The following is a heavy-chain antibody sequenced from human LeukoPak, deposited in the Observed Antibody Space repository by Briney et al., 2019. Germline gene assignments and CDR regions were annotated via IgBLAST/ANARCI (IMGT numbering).Heavy chain of an antibody. V-gene: IGHV1-69*13. D-gene: IGHD3-22*01. CDR2: IIPIYGRA. Sequence: SVKVSCKASGGTFGSYDFTFTSYAISWVRQAPGQGLEWMGGIIPIYGRATYPQKFQGRVTITADESTRTVTMQLSSLRSEDTAVYYCAGFFYDNSNDAFDIWGQGTVVTVS. J-gene: IGHJ3*02. CDR3: AGFFYDNSNDAFDI. CDR1: GGTFGSYDFTFTSYA.